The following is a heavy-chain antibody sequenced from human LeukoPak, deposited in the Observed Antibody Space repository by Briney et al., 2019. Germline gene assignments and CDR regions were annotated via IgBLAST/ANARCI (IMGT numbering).Heavy chain of an antibody. CDR3: ARSHCSTSSCDTTYFQY. CDR1: GYTFTGYY. V-gene: IGHV1-2*02. D-gene: IGHD2-2*01. CDR2: INPNSGGT. Sequence: GASVKVSCKASGYTFTGYYIQWLRQAPGQGLEWMGWINPNSGGTRYPQKFQGRVTMTRDTSISTAYMELSRLRSDDTAMYYCARSHCSTSSCDTTYFQYWGQGTLNTVSS. J-gene: IGHJ4*02.